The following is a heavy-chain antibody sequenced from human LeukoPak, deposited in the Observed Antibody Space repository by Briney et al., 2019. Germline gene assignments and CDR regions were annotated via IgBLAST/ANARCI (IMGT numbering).Heavy chain of an antibody. V-gene: IGHV4-30-2*01. Sequence: SETLSLTCAVYGGSFSGYYWSWIRQPPGKGLEWIGYIYHSGSPYYNPSLKSRVTISIDRSKNQLSLKLNSVTAADTAVYYCAREILSSVGYFDYWGQGILVTVSS. CDR1: GGSFSGYY. CDR2: IYHSGSP. J-gene: IGHJ4*02. D-gene: IGHD2-15*01. CDR3: AREILSSVGYFDY.